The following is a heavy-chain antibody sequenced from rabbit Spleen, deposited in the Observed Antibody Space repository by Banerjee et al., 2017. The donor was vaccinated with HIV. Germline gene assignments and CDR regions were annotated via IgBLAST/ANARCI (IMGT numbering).Heavy chain of an antibody. Sequence: QSLEESGGDLVKPGASLTLTCTASGFSFSNNYYVCWVRQAPGKGLEWIACIYVGGSGNTYYADWAKGRFTISKTSSTTVTLQMTSLTAADTATYFCAREWNYGFDAYGYASYGMDLWGQGTLVTVS. CDR1: GFSFSNNYY. J-gene: IGHJ6*01. D-gene: IGHD6-1*01. CDR3: AREWNYGFDAYGYASYGMDL. V-gene: IGHV1S40*01. CDR2: IYVGGSGNT.